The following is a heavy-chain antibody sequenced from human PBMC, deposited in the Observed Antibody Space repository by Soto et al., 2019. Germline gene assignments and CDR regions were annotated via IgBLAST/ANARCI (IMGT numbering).Heavy chain of an antibody. CDR3: ARVQYYDDSDGYYYFFDY. V-gene: IGHV4-31*03. Sequence: SETLSLTCTVGGNSISSGDFYWSFIRQHPAKDLEWIGYIFYSGSTFYNPSLKSRITISVDTSKNQFSLRLSSVTAADTAVYYCARVQYYDDSDGYYYFFDYWGQGALVTSPQ. CDR2: IFYSGST. CDR1: GNSISSGDFY. D-gene: IGHD3-22*01. J-gene: IGHJ4*02.